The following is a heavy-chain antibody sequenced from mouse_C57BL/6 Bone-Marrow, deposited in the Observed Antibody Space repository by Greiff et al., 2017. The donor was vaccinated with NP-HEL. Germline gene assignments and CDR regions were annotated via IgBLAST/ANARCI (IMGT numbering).Heavy chain of an antibody. CDR3: TREVDYSNYFDY. CDR2: ISSGGDYI. V-gene: IGHV5-9-1*02. D-gene: IGHD2-5*01. Sequence: EVQRVESGEGLVKPGGSLKLSCAASGFTFSSYAMSWVRQTPEKRLEWVAYISSGGDYIYYADTVQGRFTISRDNARNTLYLQMSSLKSEDTAMYYCTREVDYSNYFDYWGQGTTLTVSS. J-gene: IGHJ2*01. CDR1: GFTFSSYA.